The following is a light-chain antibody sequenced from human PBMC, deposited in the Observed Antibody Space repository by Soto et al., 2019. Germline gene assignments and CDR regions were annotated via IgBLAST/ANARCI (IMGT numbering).Light chain of an antibody. J-gene: IGKJ5*01. CDR3: QQYGSSPKIT. CDR1: QSVSSSY. V-gene: IGKV3-20*01. CDR2: GAS. Sequence: EIVLTQSPCTLSLSPGERATLSCRASQSVSSSYLAWYQQKPGQAPRLLIYGASSRATGIPDRFSGSGPGTDFTLTISRLEPEDFAVYYCQQYGSSPKITFGQGTRLEIK.